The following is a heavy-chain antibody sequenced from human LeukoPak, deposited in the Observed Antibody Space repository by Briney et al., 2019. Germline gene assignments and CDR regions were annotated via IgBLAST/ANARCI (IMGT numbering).Heavy chain of an antibody. V-gene: IGHV4-59*11. J-gene: IGHJ4*02. CDR2: IYYSGNG. D-gene: IGHD1-14*01. CDR3: ARDQDAGYFDS. CDR1: GDFISSHY. Sequence: SETLSLTCSVSGDFISSHYWNWIRQAPGKGLEWIGNIYYSGNGDHNPSLKDRVTILVDTSKNQFSLNLRSVTVADTAVYYCARDQDAGYFDSWGQGTLVTVSS.